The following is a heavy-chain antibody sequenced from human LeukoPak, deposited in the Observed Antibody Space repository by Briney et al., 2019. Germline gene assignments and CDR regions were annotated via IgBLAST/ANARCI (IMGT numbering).Heavy chain of an antibody. D-gene: IGHD6-13*01. CDR2: ISSSGSYI. V-gene: IGHV3-21*06. Sequence: GGSLRLSCAASGFTFSNYEMNWVRQAPGKGLEWVSSISSSGSYIYYADSLKGRFAISRDNAKNSLYLQMNNLRAEDTAVYYCAREDASSLDYWGQGILVTVSS. CDR1: GFTFSNYE. CDR3: AREDASSLDY. J-gene: IGHJ4*02.